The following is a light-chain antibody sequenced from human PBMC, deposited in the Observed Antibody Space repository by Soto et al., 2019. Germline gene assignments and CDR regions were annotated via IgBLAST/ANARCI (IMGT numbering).Light chain of an antibody. CDR1: QSVSSN. CDR2: GAS. Sequence: EIVMTQSPATLSVSPGERATLSCRASQSVSSNLAWYQQKPGQAPRLLIYGASTRATGIPARFSGSGSGTEFTLTISSLQSEDFAVYYCQQYNNVVTFGQGTKVEIK. J-gene: IGKJ1*01. CDR3: QQYNNVVT. V-gene: IGKV3-15*01.